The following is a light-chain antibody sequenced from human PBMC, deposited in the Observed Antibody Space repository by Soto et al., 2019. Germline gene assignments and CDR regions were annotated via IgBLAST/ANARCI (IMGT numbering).Light chain of an antibody. J-gene: IGKJ2*01. Sequence: EIVMTQSPATLSVSPGERATLSCRASQSVVSNLAWYQQKPGQAPRLLIYGSTTRATGIPARFSGRWSETEFTLTISSLQSEDFASYYCLQYNNWPYTFGQGTKLEIK. CDR3: LQYNNWPYT. CDR2: GST. CDR1: QSVVSN. V-gene: IGKV3-15*01.